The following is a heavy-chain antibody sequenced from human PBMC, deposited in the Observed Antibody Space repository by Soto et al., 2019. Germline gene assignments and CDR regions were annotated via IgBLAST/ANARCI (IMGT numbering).Heavy chain of an antibody. D-gene: IGHD3-10*01. CDR2: IYNDGTYS. Sequence: GGSLRLSCAASGFIFKIYWMHWVRQSPGKGLVWISRIYNDGTYSDYADSVRGRFTISRDNVNDTLYLQMNNLRAEDSGLYYCTRGPRPISTGTGAYWGQGTQVTVSS. CDR1: GFIFKIYW. J-gene: IGHJ4*02. V-gene: IGHV3-74*01. CDR3: TRGPRPISTGTGAY.